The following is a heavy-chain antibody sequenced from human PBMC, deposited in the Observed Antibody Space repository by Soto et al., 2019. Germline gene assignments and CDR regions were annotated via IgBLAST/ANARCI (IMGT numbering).Heavy chain of an antibody. V-gene: IGHV1-46*03. J-gene: IGHJ6*03. D-gene: IGHD2-15*01. CDR1: GYTFTSYY. CDR2: INPSGGST. Sequence: ASVKVSCKASGYTFTSYYMHWVRQAPGQGLEWMGIINPSGGSTSYAQKFQGRVTMTRDTSTSTVYMELSSLRSEDTAVYYCASGGGRRQYYYYMDVWGKGTTVTVSS. CDR3: ASGGGRRQYYYYMDV.